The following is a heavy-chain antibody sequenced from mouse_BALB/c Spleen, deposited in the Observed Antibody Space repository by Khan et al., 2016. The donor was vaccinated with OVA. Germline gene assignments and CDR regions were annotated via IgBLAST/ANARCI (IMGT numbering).Heavy chain of an antibody. D-gene: IGHD2-1*01. CDR1: GYTFTSYY. Sequence: VQLKQSGAELVKPGASVKSSCKASGYTFTSYYMYRVKQRPGQGLEWIGEINPSDGDTNFNEKLKSKATLTVDKSSSTVYMQLSSLTSEDSACYYCTRSGYGTFAYWGQGTLVTVSA. CDR3: TRSGYGTFAY. V-gene: IGHV1S81*02. CDR2: INPSDGDT. J-gene: IGHJ3*01.